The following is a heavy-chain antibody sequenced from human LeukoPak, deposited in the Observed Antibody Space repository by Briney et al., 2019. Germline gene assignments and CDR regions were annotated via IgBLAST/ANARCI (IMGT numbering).Heavy chain of an antibody. CDR1: GFTFSSYW. D-gene: IGHD2-2*01. Sequence: GGSLRLSCAASGFTFSSYWMSWVRQAPGKGLEWVANIKQDGSEKYYVDSVKGRFTISRDNAKNSLYLQMNSLRAEDTAVYYCAGEYCSSTSCYRDAFDIWGQGTMVTVSS. CDR3: AGEYCSSTSCYRDAFDI. CDR2: IKQDGSEK. V-gene: IGHV3-7*01. J-gene: IGHJ3*02.